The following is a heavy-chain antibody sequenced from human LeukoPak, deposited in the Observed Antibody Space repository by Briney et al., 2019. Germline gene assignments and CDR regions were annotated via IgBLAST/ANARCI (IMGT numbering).Heavy chain of an antibody. J-gene: IGHJ4*02. CDR1: GFTFSSYS. V-gene: IGHV3-21*04. D-gene: IGHD3-9*01. CDR3: ANVLTGYWTAPPY. CDR2: ISRDSRTI. Sequence: GESLRLSCAASGFTFSSYSVNWLRQAPVKGLEWVSIISRDSRTIIYADSVKGRFTISIDNSKNTLYLQMNSLRAEDTAVYYCANVLTGYWTAPPYWGQGILVTVSS.